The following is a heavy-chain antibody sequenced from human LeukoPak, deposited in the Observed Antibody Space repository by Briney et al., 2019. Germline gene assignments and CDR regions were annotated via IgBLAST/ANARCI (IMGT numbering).Heavy chain of an antibody. V-gene: IGHV4-4*07. CDR1: GGSISSYY. J-gene: IGHJ6*02. Sequence: PSETLSLTCTVSGGSISSYYWSWIRQPAGKGLEWIGRIYTSGSTNYNPSLKSRVTMSVDTSKNQFSLKLSSVTAADTAVYYCARDGPIRPGSENYYYYYGMDVWGQGTTVAVSS. CDR2: IYTSGST. CDR3: ARDGPIRPGSENYYYYYGMDV. D-gene: IGHD3-10*01.